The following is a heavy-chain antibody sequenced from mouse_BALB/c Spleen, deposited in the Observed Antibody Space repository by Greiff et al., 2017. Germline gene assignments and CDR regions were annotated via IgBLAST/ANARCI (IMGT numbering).Heavy chain of an antibody. CDR1: GFNIKDTY. J-gene: IGHJ1*01. D-gene: IGHD1-1*01. CDR3: ARNYGSLYFDV. Sequence: VQLQQSGAELVKPGASVTLSCTASGFNIKDTYMHWVKQRPEQGLEWIGRIDPANGNTKYDPKFQGKATITADTSSNTAYLQLSSLTSEDTAVYYCARNYGSLYFDVWGAGTTVTVSS. CDR2: IDPANGNT. V-gene: IGHV14-3*02.